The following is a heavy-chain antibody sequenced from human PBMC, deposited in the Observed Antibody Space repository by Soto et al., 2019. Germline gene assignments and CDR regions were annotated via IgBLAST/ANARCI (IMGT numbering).Heavy chain of an antibody. CDR3: ARGTLFCGGDCYFDH. CDR1: GGTFSSYG. Sequence: ASVKVSCKASGGTFSSYGFTWVRQAPGQGLEWMGGIIPVLGTINYAQKFQGRVTITADQSTSTVYMDLSSLTYEDTAVYYCARGTLFCGGDCYFDHWGLGTLVTVSS. V-gene: IGHV1-69*10. CDR2: IIPVLGTI. D-gene: IGHD2-21*02. J-gene: IGHJ4*02.